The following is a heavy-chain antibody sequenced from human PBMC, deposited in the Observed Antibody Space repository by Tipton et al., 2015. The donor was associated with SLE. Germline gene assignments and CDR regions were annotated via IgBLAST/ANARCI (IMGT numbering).Heavy chain of an antibody. D-gene: IGHD5-24*01. CDR3: TKAPRDGYNQIDY. CDR1: GFTFSDYY. V-gene: IGHV3-11*01. CDR2: ISSSGSSI. J-gene: IGHJ4*02. Sequence: GSLRLSCAASGFTFSDYYMSWIRQAPGKGLEWVSYISSSGSSIYYADSVKGRFTISRDNSKNSLYLQMNSLRTEDTALYYCTKAPRDGYNQIDYWGQGTLVTVSS.